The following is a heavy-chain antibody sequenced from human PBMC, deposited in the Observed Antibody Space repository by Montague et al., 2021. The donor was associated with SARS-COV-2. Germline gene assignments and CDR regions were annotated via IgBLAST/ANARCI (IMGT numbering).Heavy chain of an antibody. D-gene: IGHD3-3*01. CDR1: GDSITSDVSY. J-gene: IGHJ4*02. CDR2: IYTTGST. V-gene: IGHV4-61*02. CDR3: ARDDFCWDFDC. Sequence: TLSLTCTVSGDSITSDVSYWSWIRQPAGKGLEWIGRIYTTGSTSYNPSLKSRLTISLDTSKNRFSLKLSSVTAADTAVYYCARDDFCWDFDCWGQGTLVTVSS.